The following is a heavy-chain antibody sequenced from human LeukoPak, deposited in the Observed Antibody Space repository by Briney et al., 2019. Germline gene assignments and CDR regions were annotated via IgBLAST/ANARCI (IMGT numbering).Heavy chain of an antibody. CDR3: ARAPVGFEAIPSWFDP. CDR2: ISAYNGNT. V-gene: IGHV1-18*01. J-gene: IGHJ5*02. D-gene: IGHD2-2*01. Sequence: GASVKVSCKASGYTFTSYGISWVRQAPGQGLEWMGWISAYNGNTNYAQKLQGRVTMTTDTSTSTAYMELRSLRSDDTAVYYCARAPVGFEAIPSWFDPWGQGTLVTVSS. CDR1: GYTFTSYG.